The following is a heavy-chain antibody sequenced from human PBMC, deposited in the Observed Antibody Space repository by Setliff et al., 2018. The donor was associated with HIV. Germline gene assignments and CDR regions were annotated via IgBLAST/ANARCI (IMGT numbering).Heavy chain of an antibody. V-gene: IGHV1-18*01. Sequence: ASVMVSCKASGYTFNSYGISWVRQAPGQGPEWVGWIATYNGNTNYAQRLQGRVTLTTDTSASTAYMELSGLGFEDTAVYYCARLSSAAMWGGGAFDIWGQGSMVTVSS. J-gene: IGHJ3*02. D-gene: IGHD2-2*01. CDR2: IATYNGNT. CDR3: ARLSSAAMWGGGAFDI. CDR1: GYTFNSYG.